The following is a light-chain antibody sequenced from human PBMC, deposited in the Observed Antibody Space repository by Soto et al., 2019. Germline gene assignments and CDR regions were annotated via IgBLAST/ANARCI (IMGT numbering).Light chain of an antibody. CDR3: QQYDNLLIT. J-gene: IGKJ5*01. Sequence: DIQMTQSPSSLSSSVGDRVTITCQASHDISNYLNWYQQKPGKAPKLLIYDASNLATGVPSRFRGSGSGTDFTFTISSLQPEAIATYYCQQYDNLLITFGHGTRLEIK. CDR2: DAS. V-gene: IGKV1-33*01. CDR1: HDISNY.